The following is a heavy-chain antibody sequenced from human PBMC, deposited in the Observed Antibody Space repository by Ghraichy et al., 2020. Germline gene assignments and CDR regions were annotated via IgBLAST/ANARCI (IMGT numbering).Heavy chain of an antibody. V-gene: IGHV4-39*01. Sequence: SETLSLTCTVSGGSISSSSYYWGWIRQPPGKGLEWIGSIYYSGSTYYNPSLKSRVTISVDTSKNQFSLKLSSVTAADTAVYYCARHGVAARPDWVFYWDQGTLVTVSS. CDR1: GGSISSSSYY. J-gene: IGHJ4*02. D-gene: IGHD6-6*01. CDR2: IYYSGST. CDR3: ARHGVAARPDWVFY.